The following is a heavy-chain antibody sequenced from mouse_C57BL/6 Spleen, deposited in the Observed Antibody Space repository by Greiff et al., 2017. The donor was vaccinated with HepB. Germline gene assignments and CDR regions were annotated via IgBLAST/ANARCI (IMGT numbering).Heavy chain of an antibody. Sequence: VQLKESGPELVKPGASVKISCKASGYSFTDYNMNWVKQSNGKSLEWIGVINPNYGTTSYNQKFKGKATLTVDQSSSTAYMQLNSLTSEDSAVYYCARSHYYGSSYGGDYWGQGTTLTVSS. CDR2: INPNYGTT. CDR3: ARSHYYGSSYGGDY. V-gene: IGHV1-39*01. CDR1: GYSFTDYN. J-gene: IGHJ2*01. D-gene: IGHD1-1*01.